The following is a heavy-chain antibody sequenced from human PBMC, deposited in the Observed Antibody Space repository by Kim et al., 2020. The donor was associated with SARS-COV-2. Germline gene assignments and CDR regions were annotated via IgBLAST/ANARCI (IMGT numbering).Heavy chain of an antibody. D-gene: IGHD3-10*01. CDR2: ITGSGNCV. V-gene: IGHV3-11*04. CDR1: GFTFSDFG. J-gene: IGHJ4*02. Sequence: GGSLRLSCAASGFTFSDFGMSWIRQVPGKGLEWVSNITGSGNCVRYAGSVKGRFTISRDNAKNSLYLQINSLRAEDTAIYYCATYYYASGTSIWGQGTLLTVSS. CDR3: ATYYYASGTSI.